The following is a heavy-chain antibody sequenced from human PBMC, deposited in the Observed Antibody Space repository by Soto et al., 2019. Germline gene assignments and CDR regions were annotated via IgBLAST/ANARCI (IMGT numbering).Heavy chain of an antibody. D-gene: IGHD3-22*01. V-gene: IGHV3-48*01. J-gene: IGHJ6*02. CDR3: AKDLMAMIVVVTDYGMDV. CDR1: GFTFSTYS. Sequence: PGGSLRLSCAASGFTFSTYSMNWVRQAPGKGLEWVSYISSSSSTIFYTDSVKGRFTISRDNSKNTLYLQMNSLRAEDTAVYYCAKDLMAMIVVVTDYGMDVWGQGTTVTVSS. CDR2: ISSSSSTI.